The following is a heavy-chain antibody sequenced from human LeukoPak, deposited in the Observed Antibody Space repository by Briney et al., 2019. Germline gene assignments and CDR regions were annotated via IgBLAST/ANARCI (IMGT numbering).Heavy chain of an antibody. D-gene: IGHD3-16*02. J-gene: IGHJ4*02. Sequence: SETLSLTCTVSGGSISSYYWSWIRQPAGKGLEWIGRIYTSGSTNYNPSLKSRVTMSVDTSKNQFSLKLSSVTAADTAVYYCARDTGDYVWGSYRLSMWGQGTLDTVSS. V-gene: IGHV4-4*07. CDR2: IYTSGST. CDR3: ARDTGDYVWGSYRLSM. CDR1: GGSISSYY.